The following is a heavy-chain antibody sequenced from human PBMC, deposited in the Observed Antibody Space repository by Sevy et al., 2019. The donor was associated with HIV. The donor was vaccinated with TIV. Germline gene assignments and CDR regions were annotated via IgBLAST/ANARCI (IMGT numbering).Heavy chain of an antibody. CDR1: EYTLSSYD. Sequence: ASVKVSCKASEYTLSSYDINWVRQATGQGLEWMGWMNPDSGRRGYAPKFQGRVTMTTNTSMGTAYMELRSLRSEDSAVYYCARADLDSSTFFYYYGMDVWGQGTTVTVSS. CDR3: ARADLDSSTFFYYYGMDV. CDR2: MNPDSGRR. D-gene: IGHD6-13*01. J-gene: IGHJ6*02. V-gene: IGHV1-8*01.